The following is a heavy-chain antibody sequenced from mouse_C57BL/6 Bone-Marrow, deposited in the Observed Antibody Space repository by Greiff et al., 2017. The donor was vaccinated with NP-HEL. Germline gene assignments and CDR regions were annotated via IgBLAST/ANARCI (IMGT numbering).Heavy chain of an antibody. J-gene: IGHJ4*01. CDR1: GFTFSDYG. V-gene: IGHV5-15*01. Sequence: EVQLQESGGGLVQPGGSLKLSCAASGFTFSDYGMAWVRQAPRKGPEWVAFISNLAYSIYYADTVTGRFTISRENAKNTLYLEMSSLRSEDTAMYYCARRDSYYDNAMDYWGQGTSVTVSS. CDR3: ARRDSYYDNAMDY. CDR2: ISNLAYSI. D-gene: IGHD1-1*02.